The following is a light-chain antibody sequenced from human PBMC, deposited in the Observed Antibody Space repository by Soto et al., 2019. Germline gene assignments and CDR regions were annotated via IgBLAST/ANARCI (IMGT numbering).Light chain of an antibody. Sequence: DIQMTQSPSTLSASVGDRVTITCRASQSIGSWLAWYQQKPGKAPKLLIYKASSLGGGVPSRFSGSGSGTEFTLTISSLQPDDFATYYCQQYNSEWTFGQGTKVEI. J-gene: IGKJ1*01. CDR2: KAS. V-gene: IGKV1-5*03. CDR3: QQYNSEWT. CDR1: QSIGSW.